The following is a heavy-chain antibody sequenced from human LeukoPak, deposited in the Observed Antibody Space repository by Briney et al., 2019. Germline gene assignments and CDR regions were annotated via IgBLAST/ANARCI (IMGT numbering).Heavy chain of an antibody. V-gene: IGHV1-18*01. CDR1: GYTFTSYG. J-gene: IGHJ5*02. Sequence: ASVKVSCQASGYTFTSYGISWVRQAPGQGLEWMGWISAYNGNTNYAQKLQGRVTMTTDTSTSTAYMELRSLRSDDTAVYYCARVLTTVTTPWFDPWGQGTLVTVSS. D-gene: IGHD4-17*01. CDR3: ARVLTTVTTPWFDP. CDR2: ISAYNGNT.